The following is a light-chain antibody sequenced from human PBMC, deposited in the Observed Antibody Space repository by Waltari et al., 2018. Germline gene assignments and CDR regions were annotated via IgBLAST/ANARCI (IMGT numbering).Light chain of an antibody. V-gene: IGLV2-14*03. CDR1: RSDVGGYKY. CDR3: CSYTRSSTI. Sequence: QSALTQPASVSGSPGQSITISCTGTRSDVGGYKYVSWYQKHPGTAPKLSIYVISDRPSVVSNRFAGSKSGNTASLTISGLQAEDEAYYYCCSYTRSSTIVGGGTKVTVL. J-gene: IGLJ2*01. CDR2: VIS.